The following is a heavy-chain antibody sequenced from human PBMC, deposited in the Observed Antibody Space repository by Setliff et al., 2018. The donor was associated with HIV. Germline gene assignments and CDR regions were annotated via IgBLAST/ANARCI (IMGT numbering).Heavy chain of an antibody. J-gene: IGHJ4*02. V-gene: IGHV4-59*01. CDR1: GGSISNYY. Sequence: SETLSLTCSISGGSISNYYWVWIRQSPGKGLEWIGHIHYGGGTYYNPSLESRVSISRDTSKNQFSLNLRDVTAGDTALYYCARGECSGGSCYPPDYWGQGTLVTVSS. CDR2: IHYGGGT. D-gene: IGHD2-15*01. CDR3: ARGECSGGSCYPPDY.